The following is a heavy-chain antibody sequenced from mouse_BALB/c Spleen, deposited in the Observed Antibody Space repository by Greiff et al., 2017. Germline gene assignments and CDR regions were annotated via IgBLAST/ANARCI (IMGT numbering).Heavy chain of an antibody. Sequence: EVKLMESGGGLVQPGGSRKLSCAASGFTFSDYGMAWVRQAPGKGPEWVAFISNLAYSIYYADTVTGRFTISRENAKNTLYLEMSSLRSEDTAMYYCARGGNYVNYFDYWGQGTTLTVSS. CDR1: GFTFSDYG. J-gene: IGHJ2*01. CDR2: ISNLAYSI. D-gene: IGHD2-1*01. CDR3: ARGGNYVNYFDY. V-gene: IGHV5-15*02.